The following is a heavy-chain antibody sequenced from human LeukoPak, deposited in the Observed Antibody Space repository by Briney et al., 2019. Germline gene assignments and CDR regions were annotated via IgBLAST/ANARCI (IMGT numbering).Heavy chain of an antibody. Sequence: SETLSLTCTVPGGSISSSSYYWGWIRQPPGKGLEWIGSIYYSGSTYYNPSLKSRVTISVDTSKNQFSLKLSSVTAADTAVYYCARYCSSTSCYHFDYWGQGTLVTVSS. V-gene: IGHV4-39*01. CDR2: IYYSGST. D-gene: IGHD2-2*01. J-gene: IGHJ4*02. CDR3: ARYCSSTSCYHFDY. CDR1: GGSISSSSYY.